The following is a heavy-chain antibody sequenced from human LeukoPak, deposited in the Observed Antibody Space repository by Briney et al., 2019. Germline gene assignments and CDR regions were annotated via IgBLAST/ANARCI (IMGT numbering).Heavy chain of an antibody. D-gene: IGHD5-12*01. CDR2: MNPNSGNT. J-gene: IGHJ4*02. CDR1: GYTFTSYD. Sequence: ASVKVSCKASGYTFTSYDINWVRQATGQGLEWTGWMNPNSGNTGYAQKFQGRVTMTRNTSISTAYMELSSLRSEDTAVYYCATPLRASGEFDYWGQGTLVTVSS. V-gene: IGHV1-8*01. CDR3: ATPLRASGEFDY.